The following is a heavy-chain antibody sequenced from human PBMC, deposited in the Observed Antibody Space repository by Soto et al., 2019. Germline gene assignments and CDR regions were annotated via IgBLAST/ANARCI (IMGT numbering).Heavy chain of an antibody. CDR2: ISYDGSNK. J-gene: IGHJ3*02. D-gene: IGHD2-2*02. V-gene: IGHV3-30*18. Sequence: TGGSLRLSCAASGFTFSSYGMHWVRQAPGKGLEWVAVISYDGSNKYYADSVKGRFTISRDNSKNTLYLQMNSLRAEDTAVYYCAKVGRCSSTSCYKSGHAFDIWGQGTMVTVSS. CDR3: AKVGRCSSTSCYKSGHAFDI. CDR1: GFTFSSYG.